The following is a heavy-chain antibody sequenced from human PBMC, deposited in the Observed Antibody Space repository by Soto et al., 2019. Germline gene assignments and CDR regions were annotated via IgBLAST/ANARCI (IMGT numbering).Heavy chain of an antibody. CDR2: IIPIFGTA. V-gene: IGHV1-69*12. J-gene: IGHJ4*02. CDR1: GGTFSSYA. Sequence: QVQLVQSGAEVKKPGSSVKVSCKASGGTFSSYAISWVRQAPGQGLEWIGGIIPIFGTANYAQKFQGRVTITAEESTSTAYMALSSVRSEDTAVYYCARDSSDGSGSYGYLWGQGTLVTLSS. CDR3: ARDSSDGSGSYGYL. D-gene: IGHD3-10*01.